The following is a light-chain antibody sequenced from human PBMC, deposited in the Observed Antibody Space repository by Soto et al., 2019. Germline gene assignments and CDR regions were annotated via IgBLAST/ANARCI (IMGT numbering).Light chain of an antibody. CDR1: EGVGTN. V-gene: IGKV3-15*01. J-gene: IGKJ1*01. CDR2: ATS. CDR3: QQYNKGPPWT. Sequence: EVVMTQSPATLSVSPGDSATLSCRASEGVGTNLAGYQQTPGQGPRLLIYATSTRATGIPARFSGSGSETEFTLTISGLQSEDFAIYYCQQYNKGPPWTFGQGTKVEIK.